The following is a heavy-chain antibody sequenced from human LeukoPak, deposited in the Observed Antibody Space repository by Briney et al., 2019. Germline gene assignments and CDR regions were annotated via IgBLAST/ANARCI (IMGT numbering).Heavy chain of an antibody. CDR3: TRAVITFGAAVAKCFDC. V-gene: IGHV4-59*01. J-gene: IGHJ4*02. CDR1: GGSLSTYY. D-gene: IGHD3-16*01. CDR2: IYYSGST. Sequence: PSETLSLTCTVSGGSLSTYYWSWMRQPPGKGLEWIGYIYYSGSTDYNPSLKSRVTMSLDTFKNQFSLNLSSVTAADTAVYYCTRAVITFGAAVAKCFDCWGQGTLVTVSS.